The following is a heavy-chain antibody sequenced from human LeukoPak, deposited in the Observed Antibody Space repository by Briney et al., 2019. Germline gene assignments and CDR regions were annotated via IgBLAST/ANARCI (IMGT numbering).Heavy chain of an antibody. V-gene: IGHV4-59*01. CDR1: GYSISSYY. CDR2: IYDSGST. Sequence: SSETLSLTCTVSGYSISSYYWSWIRQPPGKGLEWIGYIYDSGSTNYNPSLKSRVTISVDTSKNQFSLKLSSVTAADTAVYYCACLTTADAFDIWGQGTMVTVSS. D-gene: IGHD3-22*01. J-gene: IGHJ3*02. CDR3: ACLTTADAFDI.